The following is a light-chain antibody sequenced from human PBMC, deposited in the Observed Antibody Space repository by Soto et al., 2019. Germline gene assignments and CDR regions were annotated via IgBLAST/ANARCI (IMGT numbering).Light chain of an antibody. V-gene: IGKV4-1*01. CDR3: QQYHSAPQT. Sequence: DIVMTQSPDSLAVSLGERATINCKSSQNVLYSSNNNNYLAWYQQKPGQPPKLLIYWASTRESGVPDRFSGSGSGTDFTLTISSLQAEDVAFYYCQQYHSAPQTFGQGTKVEIK. CDR2: WAS. J-gene: IGKJ1*01. CDR1: QNVLYSSNNNNY.